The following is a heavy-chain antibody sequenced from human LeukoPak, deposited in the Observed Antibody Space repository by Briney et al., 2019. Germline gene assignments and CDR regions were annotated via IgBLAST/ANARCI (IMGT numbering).Heavy chain of an antibody. CDR1: GYTFTGYY. CDR3: ARGLYGSGSYERRTYDY. J-gene: IGHJ4*01. V-gene: IGHV1-2*04. CDR2: INPNSGGT. Sequence: ASVKVSCKASGYTFTGYYMHWVRQAPGQGLEWMGWINPNSGGTNYAQKFQGWVTMTRDTSISTAYMELSRLRSDDTAVYYCARGLYGSGSYERRTYDYWGHGSLVTVSP. D-gene: IGHD3-10*01.